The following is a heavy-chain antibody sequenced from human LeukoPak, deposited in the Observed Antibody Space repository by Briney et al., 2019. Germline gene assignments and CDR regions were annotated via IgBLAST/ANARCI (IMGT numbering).Heavy chain of an antibody. Sequence: PGGSLRLSCAASGFTFSSYAMSWVRQAPGKGLEWVSAISGSGGSTYYADSVKGRFTISRDNSKNTLYLQMNSLRAEDTAVYYCAKDPPVWNGYPYYFDYWGQGTLVTVSS. CDR1: GFTFSSYA. V-gene: IGHV3-23*01. D-gene: IGHD3-3*01. CDR3: AKDPPVWNGYPYYFDY. J-gene: IGHJ4*02. CDR2: ISGSGGST.